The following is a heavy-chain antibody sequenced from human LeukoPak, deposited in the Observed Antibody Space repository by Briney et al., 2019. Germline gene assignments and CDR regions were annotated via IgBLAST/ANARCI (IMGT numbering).Heavy chain of an antibody. V-gene: IGHV3-23*01. Sequence: GGSLRLSCAASGFTVSSNYMSWVRQAPGKGLEWVSAISGSGGSTYYADSVKGRFTISRDNSKNTLYLQMNSLRAEDTAVYYCARRDSSGYYSADDYWGQGTLVTVSS. CDR3: ARRDSSGYYSADDY. J-gene: IGHJ4*02. CDR2: ISGSGGST. CDR1: GFTVSSNY. D-gene: IGHD3-22*01.